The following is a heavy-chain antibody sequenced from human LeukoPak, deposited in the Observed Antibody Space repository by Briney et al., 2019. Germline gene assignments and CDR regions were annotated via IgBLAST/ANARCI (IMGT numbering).Heavy chain of an antibody. V-gene: IGHV3-9*01. CDR1: GFTFDDYA. CDR2: ISWNSGSI. D-gene: IGHD6-19*01. CDR3: AASSSGWSD. Sequence: PGGSLRLSCAASGFTFDDYAMHWVRQAPGKGLEWVSGISWNSGSIGYADSVKGRFTISRDNAKNSLYLQMNSLRAEDTAVYYCAASSSGWSDWGQGTLVTVSS. J-gene: IGHJ4*02.